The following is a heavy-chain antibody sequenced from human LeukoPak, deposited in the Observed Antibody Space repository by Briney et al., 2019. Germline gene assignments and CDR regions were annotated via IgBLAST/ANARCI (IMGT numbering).Heavy chain of an antibody. V-gene: IGHV1-18*01. CDR2: ISAYNGNT. CDR3: ARDRVVPAAMGWFDP. D-gene: IGHD2-2*01. Sequence: GASVKVSCKASGYTFTSYGISWVRQAPGQGLEWMGWISAYNGNTNYAQKLQGRVTMITDTSTSTAYMELRSLRSDDTAVYYCARDRVVPAAMGWFDPWGQGTLVTVSS. J-gene: IGHJ5*02. CDR1: GYTFTSYG.